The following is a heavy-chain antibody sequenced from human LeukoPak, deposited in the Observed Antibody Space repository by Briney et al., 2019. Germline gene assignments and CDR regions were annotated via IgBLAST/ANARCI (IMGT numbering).Heavy chain of an antibody. CDR2: ISYDGSNK. CDR3: ARDIGSGSYYGYFQH. CDR1: GFTFSSYA. D-gene: IGHD1-26*01. J-gene: IGHJ1*01. Sequence: GGSLRLSCAASGFTFSSYAMYWVRQAPGKGLEWVAVISYDGSNKYYADSVKGRFTISRDNSKNTLYLQMNSLRAEDTAVYYCARDIGSGSYYGYFQHWGQGTLVTVSS. V-gene: IGHV3-30*04.